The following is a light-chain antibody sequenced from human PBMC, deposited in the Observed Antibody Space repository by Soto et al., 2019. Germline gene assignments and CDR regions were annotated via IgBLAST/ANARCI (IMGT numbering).Light chain of an antibody. V-gene: IGKV3-20*01. CDR2: GAS. Sequence: IVLTHSPATLSLSPWKIATLSCRASQNISSYLIWYQQKPGQAPRLLIYGASSRATGIPDRFSGSGSGTDFTPTISRLEPEDFAVYYCQQYGSSPWTFGQGTKVDIK. CDR1: QNISSY. J-gene: IGKJ1*01. CDR3: QQYGSSPWT.